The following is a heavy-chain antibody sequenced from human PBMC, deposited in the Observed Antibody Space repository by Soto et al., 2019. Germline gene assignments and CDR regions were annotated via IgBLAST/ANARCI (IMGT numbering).Heavy chain of an antibody. D-gene: IGHD3-22*01. CDR2: INSDGTST. CDR3: ARDIDSSG. CDR1: GFPFSTNW. J-gene: IGHJ4*02. Sequence: EVQLVESGGGLVQPGGSLRLSCATSGFPFSTNWMHWVRQAPGKGLVWVSRINSDGTSTNYADSVKGRFTISRDNAKNKLYLQMNSLGGEDSAMYYCARDIDSSGWGQGTLVTVSS. V-gene: IGHV3-74*01.